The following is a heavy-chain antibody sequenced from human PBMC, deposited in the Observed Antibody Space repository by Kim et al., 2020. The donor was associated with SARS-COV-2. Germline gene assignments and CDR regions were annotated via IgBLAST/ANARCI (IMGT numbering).Heavy chain of an antibody. D-gene: IGHD3-22*01. CDR1: GFTFSSYE. Sequence: GVSLRLSCAASGFTFSSYEMNWVRQAPGKGLEWVSYISSSGSTIYYADYVKGRFTISRDNAKNSLYLQMNSLRAEDTAVYYCAREDGSSGYYYEYYYYYGMDVWGQGTTVTVSS. CDR3: AREDGSSGYYYEYYYYYGMDV. CDR2: ISSSGSTI. J-gene: IGHJ6*02. V-gene: IGHV3-48*03.